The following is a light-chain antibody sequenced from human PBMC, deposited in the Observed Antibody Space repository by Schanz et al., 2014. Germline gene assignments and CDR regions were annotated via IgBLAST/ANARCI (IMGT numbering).Light chain of an antibody. J-gene: IGKJ5*01. V-gene: IGKV3-20*01. CDR2: GTS. CDR1: QSVHRNY. Sequence: EIVLTQSPGTLSLSPGERATLSCRASQSVHRNYLAWHQQKPGQAPRLLIYGTSIRATGIPDRFSGSGSGTDFTLTISSLQSEDFAVYYCQQYLNWPITFGQGTRLEIK. CDR3: QQYLNWPIT.